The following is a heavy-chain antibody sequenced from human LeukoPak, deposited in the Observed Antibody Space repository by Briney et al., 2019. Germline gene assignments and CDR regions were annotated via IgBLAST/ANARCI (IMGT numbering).Heavy chain of an antibody. V-gene: IGHV3-23*01. CDR2: MSSSDDGR. J-gene: IGHJ4*02. CDR3: VRDWGYDSSGYWQKYFDS. CDR1: GFSFSSYA. Sequence: GGSLRLSCATSGFSFSSYAMSWVRQAPGKGLEWVSAMSSSDDGRYYAVSVRGRFTISRDNSKNTLYLQMNSLRAEDTAVYYCVRDWGYDSSGYWQKYFDSWGQGALVTVSS. D-gene: IGHD3-22*01.